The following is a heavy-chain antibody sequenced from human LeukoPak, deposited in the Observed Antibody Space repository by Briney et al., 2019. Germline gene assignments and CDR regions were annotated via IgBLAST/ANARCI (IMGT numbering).Heavy chain of an antibody. CDR3: ARGGSGSRTSWYDY. CDR2: INPDTGDT. D-gene: IGHD6-13*01. Sequence: GASVKVSCKASGYSFTGYYIHWVRQAPGQGHEWMGWINPDTGDTNFAQKFQGRVSMTRDTSISTAYMDSSRLRSDDTAVYFCARGGSGSRTSWYDYWGQGTLVTVSS. V-gene: IGHV1-2*02. J-gene: IGHJ4*02. CDR1: GYSFTGYY.